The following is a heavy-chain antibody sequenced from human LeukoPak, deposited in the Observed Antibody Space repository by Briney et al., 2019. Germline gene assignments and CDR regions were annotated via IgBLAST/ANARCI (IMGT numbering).Heavy chain of an antibody. CDR2: INHSGST. Sequence: SETLSLTCAVYGGSFSGYYWSWIRQPPGKGLEWIGEINHSGSTNYNPSLKSRVTISVDTSKNQSSLKLSSVTAADTAVYYCARGARRSGSYYLFSPLGYFDYWGQGTLVTVSS. J-gene: IGHJ4*02. CDR1: GGSFSGYY. D-gene: IGHD1-26*01. CDR3: ARGARRSGSYYLFSPLGYFDY. V-gene: IGHV4-34*01.